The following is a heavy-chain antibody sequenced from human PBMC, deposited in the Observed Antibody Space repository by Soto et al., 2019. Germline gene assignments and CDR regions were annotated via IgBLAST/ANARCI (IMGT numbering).Heavy chain of an antibody. Sequence: QVQLVQSGAEVKKPGSSVKVSCKASGGTFSSYAISWVRQAPGQGLEWMGGIIPIFGTANYAQKLQGRVTINADKTTSTAYMKLSSLRSEDTAVYYCARGGGEGYSSSWNYYYYYGMDVWGQGTTVTVSS. V-gene: IGHV1-69*06. CDR3: ARGGGEGYSSSWNYYYYYGMDV. J-gene: IGHJ6*02. CDR1: GGTFSSYA. CDR2: IIPIFGTA. D-gene: IGHD6-13*01.